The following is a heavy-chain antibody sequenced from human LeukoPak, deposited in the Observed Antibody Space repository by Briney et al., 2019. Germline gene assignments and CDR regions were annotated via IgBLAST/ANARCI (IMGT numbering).Heavy chain of an antibody. V-gene: IGHV1-2*02. CDR3: ARVTSFLYYFDY. Sequence: ASVKVSCKASGYTFTGYYMHWVRQAPGQGLEWMGWINPNSGGTNYAQKFQGRVTMTRDTSISTAYMELSRLRSDYTAVYYCARVTSFLYYFDYWGQGTLVTVSS. D-gene: IGHD4-11*01. CDR2: INPNSGGT. J-gene: IGHJ4*02. CDR1: GYTFTGYY.